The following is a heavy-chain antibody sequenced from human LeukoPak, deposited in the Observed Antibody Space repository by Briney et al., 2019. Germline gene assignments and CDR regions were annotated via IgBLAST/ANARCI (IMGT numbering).Heavy chain of an antibody. CDR2: IYYSGST. V-gene: IGHV4-59*01. Sequence: SETLSLTCTVSGGSISSYYWSWIRQPPGKGLEWIGYIYYSGSTNYNPSLKSRVTISVDTSKNQFSLKLSSVTAADTAVYYCARAAGVPAARSLDYWGQGTLVTVSS. CDR1: GGSISSYY. CDR3: ARAAGVPAARSLDY. D-gene: IGHD2-2*01. J-gene: IGHJ4*02.